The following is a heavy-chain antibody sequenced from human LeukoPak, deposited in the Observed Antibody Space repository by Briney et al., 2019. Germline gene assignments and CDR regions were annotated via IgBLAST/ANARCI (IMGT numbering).Heavy chain of an antibody. CDR1: GFTFSDYN. Sequence: GGSLRLSCAASGFTFSDYNMHWVRQAPGKGLEWVSAISGSGGSTYYADSVKGRFTISRDNSKNTLYLQVNSLRAEDTAVYYCAKAPGVYYYYMDVWGSGTTVTISS. J-gene: IGHJ6*03. CDR3: AKAPGVYYYYMDV. V-gene: IGHV3-23*01. CDR2: ISGSGGST.